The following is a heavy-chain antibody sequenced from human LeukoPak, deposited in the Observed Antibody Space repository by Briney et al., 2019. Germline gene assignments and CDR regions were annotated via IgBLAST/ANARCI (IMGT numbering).Heavy chain of an antibody. V-gene: IGHV3-23*01. D-gene: IGHD6-13*01. CDR2: ISGSGGST. Sequence: GGSLRLSCAASGFTFSKYWMSWVRQAPGKGLEWVSGISGSGGSTYYADSVKGRFTISRDNSKNTLYLQMNSLRAEDTAVYYCAKYSSTNWFDPWGQGTLVTVSS. CDR1: GFTFSKYW. J-gene: IGHJ5*02. CDR3: AKYSSTNWFDP.